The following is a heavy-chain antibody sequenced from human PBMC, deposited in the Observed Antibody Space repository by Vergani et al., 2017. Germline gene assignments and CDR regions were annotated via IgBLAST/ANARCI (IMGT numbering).Heavy chain of an antibody. CDR2: IIPILGIA. Sequence: QVQLVQSGAEVKKPGSSVKVSCKASGGTFSSYTISWVRQAPGQGLEWMGRIIPILGIANYAQKFQGRVTSTADKSTSTAYMELSSLRSEDTAVYYCARGYPIYCSSTSCYLHWGQGTLVTVSS. J-gene: IGHJ4*02. CDR1: GGTFSSYT. D-gene: IGHD2-2*01. CDR3: ARGYPIYCSSTSCYLH. V-gene: IGHV1-69*02.